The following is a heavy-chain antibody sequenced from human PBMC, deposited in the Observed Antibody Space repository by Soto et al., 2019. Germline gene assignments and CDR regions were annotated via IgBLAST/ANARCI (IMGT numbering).Heavy chain of an antibody. J-gene: IGHJ5*02. CDR1: GDPISTGGYS. CDR2: TYHSGNP. Sequence: QLQLQESGSRLVKSSETLSLTCGVSGDPISTGGYSWAWILQPPGKALEWSGHTYHSGNPYYNPYLKGRVIISVDRSKNQLSLKESSVTAEETAVYYCARDAYGAHVGYFDPWGQGTLVTVSS. CDR3: ARDAYGAHVGYFDP. D-gene: IGHD4-17*01. V-gene: IGHV4-30-2*01.